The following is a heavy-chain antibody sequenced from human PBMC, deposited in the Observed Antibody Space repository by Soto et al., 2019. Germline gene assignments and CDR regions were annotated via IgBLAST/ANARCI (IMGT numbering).Heavy chain of an antibody. CDR3: TRDASGDSSARGWCCP. V-gene: IGHV3-21*01. Sequence: CGSLRFSCAPSRFTFRSITINCVRKTPGKRLKWVSTISSNSAYIDYTDALRGRFTISRDNAKNSLHLQMNSLRAEDTAVYYGTRDASGDSSARGWCCPWSPGTLVTASS. CDR1: RFTFRSIT. D-gene: IGHD6-19*01. J-gene: IGHJ5*02. CDR2: ISSNSAYI.